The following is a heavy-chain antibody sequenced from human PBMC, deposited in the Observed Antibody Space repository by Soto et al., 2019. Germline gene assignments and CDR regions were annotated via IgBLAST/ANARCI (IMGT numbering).Heavy chain of an antibody. CDR2: ISGSGGST. CDR1: GFTFSSYA. J-gene: IGHJ3*02. D-gene: IGHD2-21*02. CDR3: AKDQGPYCGGDCYSPPDAFDI. Sequence: AGGSLRLSCAASGFTFSSYAMSWVRQAPGKGLEWVSAISGSGGSTYYADSVKGRFTISRDNSKNTLYLQMNSLRAEDTAVYYCAKDQGPYCGGDCYSPPDAFDIWGQGTMVTVSS. V-gene: IGHV3-23*01.